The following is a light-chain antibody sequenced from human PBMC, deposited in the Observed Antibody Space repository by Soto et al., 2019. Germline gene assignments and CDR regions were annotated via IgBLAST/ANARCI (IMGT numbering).Light chain of an antibody. CDR2: DVS. CDR3: SSYTTSNTRQIV. Sequence: QSVLTQPASVSGSPGQSITISCTGTSSDVGGYNYVSWYQHHPGKAPKLIIYDVSNRPSGVSIRFSGSMSDNTASLTISGLQPEDEADYHCSSYTTSNTRQIVFGTGTKVTVL. V-gene: IGLV2-14*03. CDR1: SSDVGGYNY. J-gene: IGLJ1*01.